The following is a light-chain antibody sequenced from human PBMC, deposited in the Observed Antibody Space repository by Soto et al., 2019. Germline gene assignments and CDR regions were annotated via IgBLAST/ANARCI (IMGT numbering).Light chain of an antibody. CDR1: QNINNY. CDR2: KAS. J-gene: IGKJ1*01. V-gene: IGKV1-6*01. Sequence: QMTQSPSSLSAAVGDRVTITCPASQNINNYLNWYQQKPGTAPKLLVYKASSLRSGVPSRFSGSGSGTEFTLTISSLQSEDFAVYYCQQYNNWPWTFGQGTKVDIK. CDR3: QQYNNWPWT.